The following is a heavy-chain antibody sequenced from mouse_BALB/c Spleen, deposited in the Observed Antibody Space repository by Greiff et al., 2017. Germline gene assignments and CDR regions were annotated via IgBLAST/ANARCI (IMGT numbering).Heavy chain of an antibody. CDR1: GDSITSGY. CDR2: ISYSGST. V-gene: IGHV3-8*02. D-gene: IGHD2-1*01. J-gene: IGHJ4*01. CDR3: ARLRGYYGKKGYAMDY. Sequence: VQLKESGPSLVKPSQTLSLTCSVTGDSITSGYWNWIRKFPGNKLEYMGYISYSGSTYYNPSLKSRISITRDTSKNQYYLQLNSVTTEDTATYYCARLRGYYGKKGYAMDYWGQGTSVTVSS.